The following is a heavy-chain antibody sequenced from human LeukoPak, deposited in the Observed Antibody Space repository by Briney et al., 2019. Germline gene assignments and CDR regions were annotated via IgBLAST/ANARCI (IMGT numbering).Heavy chain of an antibody. CDR1: GFTFDDYA. CDR2: ISWNSGSI. V-gene: IGHV3-9*01. Sequence: QPGGSLRLSCAASGFTFDDYAMHWVRQAPGKGLEWVSGISWNSGSIGYADSVKGRFTISRDNAKNSLYLQMNSLRAEDTALYYCARRIAAAGFDYWGQGTLVTVS. CDR3: ARRIAAAGFDY. D-gene: IGHD6-13*01. J-gene: IGHJ4*02.